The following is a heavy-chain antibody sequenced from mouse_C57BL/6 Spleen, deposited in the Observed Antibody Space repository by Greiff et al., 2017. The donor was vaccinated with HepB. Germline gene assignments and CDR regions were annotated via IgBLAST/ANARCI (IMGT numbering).Heavy chain of an antibody. Sequence: QVQLQQPGAELVRPGSSVKLSCKASGYTFTSYWMDWVKQRPGQGLEWIGNIYPSDSETHYNQKFKDKATLTVDKSSSTAYMQLNSLTSEDSAVYYCAREVGYGFDYWGQGTTLTVSS. D-gene: IGHD2-14*01. CDR2: IYPSDSET. V-gene: IGHV1-61*01. J-gene: IGHJ2*01. CDR1: GYTFTSYW. CDR3: AREVGYGFDY.